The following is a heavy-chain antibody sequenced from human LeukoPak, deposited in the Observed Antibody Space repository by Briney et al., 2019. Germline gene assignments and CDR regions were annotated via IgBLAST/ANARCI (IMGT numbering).Heavy chain of an antibody. CDR1: GFTFSSYE. Sequence: GGSLRLSCAASGFTFSSYEMNWVRQAPGKGLEWISYISSSGSTIYYADSVKGRFTISRDNAKNSLYLQMNSLRAEDTAVYYCARLHYDFWSGSLDYWGQGTLVTVSS. J-gene: IGHJ4*02. CDR2: ISSSGSTI. V-gene: IGHV3-48*03. D-gene: IGHD3-3*01. CDR3: ARLHYDFWSGSLDY.